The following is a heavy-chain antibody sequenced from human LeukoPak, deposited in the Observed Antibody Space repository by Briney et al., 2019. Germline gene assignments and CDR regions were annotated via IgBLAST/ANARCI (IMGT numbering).Heavy chain of an antibody. CDR3: ARRVVSGYDWFDP. CDR1: GGSFSGYY. Sequence: SETLSLTCAVYGGSFSGYYWSWIRQPPGKGLEWIGEINHSGSTNYNPSLKSRVTISVDTSKNRFSLKLSSVTAADTAVYYCARRVVSGYDWFDPWGQGTLVTVSS. D-gene: IGHD5-12*01. V-gene: IGHV4-34*01. CDR2: INHSGST. J-gene: IGHJ5*02.